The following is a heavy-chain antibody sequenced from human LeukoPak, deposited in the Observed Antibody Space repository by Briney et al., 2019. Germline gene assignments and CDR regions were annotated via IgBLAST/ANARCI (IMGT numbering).Heavy chain of an antibody. D-gene: IGHD3-10*01. V-gene: IGHV3-53*04. CDR1: GFTVSSND. CDR2: IYAGGYSSA. J-gene: IGHJ4*02. CDR3: LPQGVGAPPR. Sequence: SGGSLRLSCAASGFTVSSNDMSWVRQAPGKGLEWVSLIYAGGYSSAYYADAVKGRFTGSRHDSKNTLDLQMNGLRADDTAVYYCLPQGVGAPPRWGQGTLVTVS.